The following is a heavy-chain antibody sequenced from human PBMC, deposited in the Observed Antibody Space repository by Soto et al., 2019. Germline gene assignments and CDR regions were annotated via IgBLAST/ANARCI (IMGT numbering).Heavy chain of an antibody. V-gene: IGHV4-4*02. Sequence: SETLSLTWAVSGGSINSSNWWTWVRQTPGQGLEWIGEIYPSGTTNYNPSLKTRVTISLDKSTNQFSLRLTSVTAADTAVYYCARKGWRVGGAPRGGLDPWGKG. CDR3: ARKGWRVGGAPRGGLDP. CDR2: IYPSGTT. J-gene: IGHJ5*02. D-gene: IGHD3-3*01. CDR1: GGSINSSNW.